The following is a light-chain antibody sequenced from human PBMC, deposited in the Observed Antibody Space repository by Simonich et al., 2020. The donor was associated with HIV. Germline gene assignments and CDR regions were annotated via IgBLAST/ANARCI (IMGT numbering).Light chain of an antibody. CDR1: QSISDW. CDR3: QQANSFPPRYT. Sequence: DIQMTQSSSTLSASVGDRVTLTCRSSQSISDWLAWYQQKPGKAPKSLIYAATSLQSGVPSKFSGSGSGTDFTLTISSLQPEDFATYYCQQANSFPPRYTFGQGTKLEIK. V-gene: IGKV1-12*01. J-gene: IGKJ2*01. CDR2: AAT.